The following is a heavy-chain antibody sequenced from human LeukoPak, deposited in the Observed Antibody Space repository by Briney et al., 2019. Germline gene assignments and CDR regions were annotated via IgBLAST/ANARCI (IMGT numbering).Heavy chain of an antibody. J-gene: IGHJ4*02. Sequence: GGSLRLSCAASGFTFSGSAMHWVRQASGKGLEWVGRIRSEANSYATAYAASVKGRFTISRDDSKNTAYLQMNSLKTEDTAVYYCTSGIAVAGFDYWGQGTLVTVSS. CDR2: IRSEANSYAT. CDR1: GFTFSGSA. CDR3: TSGIAVAGFDY. V-gene: IGHV3-73*01. D-gene: IGHD6-19*01.